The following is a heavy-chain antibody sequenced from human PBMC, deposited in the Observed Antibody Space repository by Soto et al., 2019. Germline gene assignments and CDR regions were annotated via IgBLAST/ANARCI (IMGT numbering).Heavy chain of an antibody. CDR1: GGSVSRGSYC. CDR2: IYYSGST. J-gene: IGHJ6*02. D-gene: IGHD3-9*01. V-gene: IGHV4-61*01. Sequence: SETLSLTCTVSGGSVSRGSYCWSWIRQPPGKGLEWIGYIYYSGSTNYNPSLKSRVTISVDTSKNQFSLKLSSVTAADTAVYYCARYPYYDILTGYYIYYYYGMDVWGQGTTVTVSS. CDR3: ARYPYYDILTGYYIYYYYGMDV.